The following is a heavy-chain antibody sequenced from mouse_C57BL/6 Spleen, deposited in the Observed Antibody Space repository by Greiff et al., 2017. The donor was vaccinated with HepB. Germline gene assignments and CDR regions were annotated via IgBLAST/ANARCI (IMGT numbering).Heavy chain of an antibody. D-gene: IGHD4-1*01. V-gene: IGHV1-72*01. J-gene: IGHJ2*01. CDR3: ARTLDWDGPYYFDY. CDR1: GYTFTSYW. CDR2: IDPNSGGT. Sequence: QVQLKQSGAELVKPGASVKLSCKASGYTFTSYWMHWVKQRPGRGLEWIGRIDPNSGGTKYNEKFKSKATLTVDKPSSTAYMQLSSLTSEDSAVYYFARTLDWDGPYYFDYWGQGTTLTVSS.